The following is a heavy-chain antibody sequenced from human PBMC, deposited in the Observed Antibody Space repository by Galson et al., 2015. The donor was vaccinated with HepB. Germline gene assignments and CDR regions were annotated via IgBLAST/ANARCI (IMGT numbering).Heavy chain of an antibody. CDR1: GFTFSSYG. Sequence: SLRLSCAASGFTFSSYGTHWVRQAPGKGLEWVAVISYDGSNKYYADSVKGRFTISRDNSKNTLYLQMNSLRAEDTAVYYCANTVTVTSTFFDYWGQGTLVTVSS. D-gene: IGHD4-11*01. CDR2: ISYDGSNK. V-gene: IGHV3-30*18. J-gene: IGHJ4*02. CDR3: ANTVTVTSTFFDY.